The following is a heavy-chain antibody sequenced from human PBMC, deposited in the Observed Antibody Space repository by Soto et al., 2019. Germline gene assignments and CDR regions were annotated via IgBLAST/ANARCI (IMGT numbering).Heavy chain of an antibody. CDR2: VYSVGST. V-gene: IGHV3-66*04. Sequence: ELQLVESGGGLVQPGGSLRLSCAASGFSVSSNYVSWVRQAPGKGLEWVSVVYSVGSTYYADSVKGRFTSSRDSSKNTLYLQMSSLRAEDTAVYYCAGHSHKDYWGQGALVTVSS. CDR1: GFSVSSNY. CDR3: AGHSHKDY. J-gene: IGHJ4*02.